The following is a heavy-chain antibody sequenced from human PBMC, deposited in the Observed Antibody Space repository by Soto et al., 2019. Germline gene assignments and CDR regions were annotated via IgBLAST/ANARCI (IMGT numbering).Heavy chain of an antibody. CDR1: GFTFSSYG. Sequence: PGGSLRLSCAASGFTFSSYGMHWVRQAPGKGLEWVAVISYDGSNKYYADSVKGRFTISRDNSKNTLYLQMNSLRAEDTAVYYCAKVWGGWYGSEHWFDPWGQGTLVTVSS. CDR2: ISYDGSNK. J-gene: IGHJ5*02. V-gene: IGHV3-30*18. CDR3: AKVWGGWYGSEHWFDP. D-gene: IGHD6-19*01.